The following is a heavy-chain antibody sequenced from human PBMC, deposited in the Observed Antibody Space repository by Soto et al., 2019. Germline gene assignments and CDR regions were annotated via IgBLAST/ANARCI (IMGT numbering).Heavy chain of an antibody. V-gene: IGHV3-30*18. CDR3: AKDPENFWSGYYTAHWFDP. Sequence: VQLVESGGGVVQPGRSLRLSCAASGFTFSSYGMHWVRQAPGKGLEWVAVISYDGSNKYYADSVKGRFTISRDNSKNTLYLQMNSLRAEDTAVYYCAKDPENFWSGYYTAHWFDPWGQGTLVTVSS. CDR2: ISYDGSNK. CDR1: GFTFSSYG. D-gene: IGHD3-3*01. J-gene: IGHJ5*02.